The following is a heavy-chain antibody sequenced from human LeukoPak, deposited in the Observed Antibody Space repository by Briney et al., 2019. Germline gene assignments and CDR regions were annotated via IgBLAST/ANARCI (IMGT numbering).Heavy chain of an antibody. CDR2: IYSGGST. D-gene: IGHD6-19*01. V-gene: IGHV3-53*01. CDR3: ATAEYSSGNDY. CDR1: GFTFNYYY. Sequence: GGSLRLSCATSGFTFNYYYMSWVRQAPGKGLEWVSVIYSGGSTYYADSVKGRFTISRDNSKNTLYLQMNSLRAEDTAVYYCATAEYSSGNDYWGQGTLVTVSS. J-gene: IGHJ4*02.